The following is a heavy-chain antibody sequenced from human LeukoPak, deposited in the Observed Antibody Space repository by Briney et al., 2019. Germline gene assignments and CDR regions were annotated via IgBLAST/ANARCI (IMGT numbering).Heavy chain of an antibody. V-gene: IGHV3-21*01. CDR3: ARSSGWYHRGPDYYYYYMDV. CDR2: ISSSSSYI. Sequence: GGSLRLSCAASGFTFGSHSMNWVRQAPGKGLEWVSSISSSSSYIYYADSVKGRFTISRDNAKNSLYLQMHSLRAEDTAIYYCARSSGWYHRGPDYYYYYMDVWGKGTTVTVSS. D-gene: IGHD6-19*01. J-gene: IGHJ6*03. CDR1: GFTFGSHS.